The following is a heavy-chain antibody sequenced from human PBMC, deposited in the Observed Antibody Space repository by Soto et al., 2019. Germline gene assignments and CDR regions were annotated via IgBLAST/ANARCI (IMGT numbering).Heavy chain of an antibody. CDR3: ARDLTHSYDIVVVVAATGKDYFDY. J-gene: IGHJ4*02. CDR2: ISAYNGNT. V-gene: IGHV1-18*04. Sequence: GASVKVSCKASGYTFTSYGISCVRQAPGQGLEWMGWISAYNGNTNYAQKLQGRVTMTTDTSTSTAYMELRSLRSDDTAVYYCARDLTHSYDIVVVVAATGKDYFDYWGQGTLVTVSS. D-gene: IGHD2-15*01. CDR1: GYTFTSYG.